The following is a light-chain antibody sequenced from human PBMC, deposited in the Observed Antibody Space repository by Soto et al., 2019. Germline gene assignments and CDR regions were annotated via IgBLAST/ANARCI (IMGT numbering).Light chain of an antibody. CDR3: NSYAGSNNWV. V-gene: IGLV2-8*01. Sequence: QSALTQPPSASGSPGQSVTISCTGTSSDVGGYNYVSWYQQHPVKAPKLMIYEVSKRPSGVPDRFSGSKSGNTASLTVSGLQAEDEADYYCNSYAGSNNWVFGGGTKVTVL. J-gene: IGLJ3*02. CDR1: SSDVGGYNY. CDR2: EVS.